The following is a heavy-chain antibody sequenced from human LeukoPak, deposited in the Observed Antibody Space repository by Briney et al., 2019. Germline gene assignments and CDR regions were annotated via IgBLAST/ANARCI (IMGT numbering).Heavy chain of an antibody. V-gene: IGHV4-30-2*01. J-gene: IGHJ4*02. D-gene: IGHD5-18*01. CDR1: GGSISSGGYY. CDR3: ARASPLGYSYGYHPDSTHGIDY. Sequence: PSQTLSLTCTVSGGSISSGGYYWSWIRQPPGKGLEWIGYIYHSGSTYYNPSLKSRVTISVDKSKNQFSLKLSSVTAADTAVYYCARASPLGYSYGYHPDSTHGIDYWGQGTLVTVSS. CDR2: IYHSGST.